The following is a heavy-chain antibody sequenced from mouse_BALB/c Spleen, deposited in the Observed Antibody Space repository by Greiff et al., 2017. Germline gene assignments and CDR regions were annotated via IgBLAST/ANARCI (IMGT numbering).Heavy chain of an antibody. CDR2: IRNKANGYTT. CDR3: ARETDGDYFDY. V-gene: IGHV7-3*02. CDR1: GFTFTDYY. J-gene: IGHJ2*01. Sequence: EVQRVESGGGLVQPGGSLRLSCATSGFTFTDYYMSWVRQPPGKALEWLGFIRNKANGYTTEYSASVKGRFTISRDNTKSILYLQMNTLRAEDSATYYCARETDGDYFDYWGQGTTLTVSS.